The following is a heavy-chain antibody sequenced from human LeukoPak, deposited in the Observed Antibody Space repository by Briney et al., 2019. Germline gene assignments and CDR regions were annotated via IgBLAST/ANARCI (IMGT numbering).Heavy chain of an antibody. V-gene: IGHV3-13*01. D-gene: IGHD3/OR15-3a*01. J-gene: IGHJ4*02. Sequence: PGGSLRLSCAASGFTFSSYDMHWVRQATGKGLEWVSAIGTAGDTYYPGSVKGRFTISRENAKNSLYLQMNSLRVEDTGVYYCTKWSGFGANWGQGALVTVSS. CDR1: GFTFSSYD. CDR2: IGTAGDT. CDR3: TKWSGFGAN.